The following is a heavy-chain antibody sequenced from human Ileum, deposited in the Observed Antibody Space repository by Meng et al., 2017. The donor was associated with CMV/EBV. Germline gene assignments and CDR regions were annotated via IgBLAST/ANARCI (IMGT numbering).Heavy chain of an antibody. Sequence: CRASGALNSYTFSWVRQAPGQGLEWMGRIIPALGRTDYAQKFQGRVTITADTSTGSVYMDLRRLTYEDTAVYYCARKGDQAKSWDDYWGQGTLVTVSS. V-gene: IGHV1-69*02. D-gene: IGHD3-16*01. J-gene: IGHJ4*02. CDR2: IIPALGRT. CDR3: ARKGDQAKSWDDY. CDR1: GALNSYT.